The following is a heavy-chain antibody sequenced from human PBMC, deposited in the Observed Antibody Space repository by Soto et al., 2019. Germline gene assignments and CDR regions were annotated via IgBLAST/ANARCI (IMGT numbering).Heavy chain of an antibody. CDR3: ARDHHRYSGYDYVDY. Sequence: PGGSLRLSCAASGFTVSSSHMSWVRQAPGKGLEWVSTISSSSSYTNYADSVKGRFTISRDNAKNSLYLQMNSLRAEDTAVYYCARDHHRYSGYDYVDYWGQGTLVTVSS. J-gene: IGHJ4*02. V-gene: IGHV3-11*05. CDR2: ISSSSSYT. CDR1: GFTVSSSH. D-gene: IGHD5-12*01.